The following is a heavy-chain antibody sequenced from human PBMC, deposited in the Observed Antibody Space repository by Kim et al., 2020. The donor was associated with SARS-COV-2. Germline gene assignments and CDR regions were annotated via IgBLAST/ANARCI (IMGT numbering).Heavy chain of an antibody. Sequence: ASVKVSCKASGYTFTSYGISWVRQAPGQGLEWMGWISAYNGNTNYAQKLQGRVTMTTDTSTSTAYMELRSLRSDDTAVYYCGRDGFGWDLRQDFDYWGQGTLVTVSS. D-gene: IGHD1-26*01. CDR3: GRDGFGWDLRQDFDY. V-gene: IGHV1-18*01. J-gene: IGHJ4*02. CDR1: GYTFTSYG. CDR2: ISAYNGNT.